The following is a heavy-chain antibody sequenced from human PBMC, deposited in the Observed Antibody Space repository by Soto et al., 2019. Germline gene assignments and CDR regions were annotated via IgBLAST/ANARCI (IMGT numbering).Heavy chain of an antibody. CDR3: ARDPDDYIWGWGAFDI. Sequence: ASVKVSCTASAYTFTSSGITWVRQAPGQGLEWMGWISAYNGNTNYAQKLQGRVTMTTDTSTSTAYMELRSLRSDDTAVYYCARDPDDYIWGWGAFDIWGQGTMVTVSS. J-gene: IGHJ3*02. V-gene: IGHV1-18*01. D-gene: IGHD3-16*01. CDR1: AYTFTSSG. CDR2: ISAYNGNT.